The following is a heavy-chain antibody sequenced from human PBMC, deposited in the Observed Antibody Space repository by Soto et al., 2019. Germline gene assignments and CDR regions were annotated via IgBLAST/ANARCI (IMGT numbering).Heavy chain of an antibody. V-gene: IGHV3-23*01. J-gene: IGHJ4*02. CDR2: ISGSGGST. CDR3: AKDSGSVFWSGYSVVYFDY. Sequence: PGGSLRLSCAASGFNVTTKYMSWVRQAPGKGLEWVSAISGSGGSTYYADSVKGRFTISRDNSKNTLYLQMNSLRAEDTAVYYCAKDSGSVFWSGYSVVYFDYWVQGTLVTVSS. D-gene: IGHD3-3*01. CDR1: GFNVTTKY.